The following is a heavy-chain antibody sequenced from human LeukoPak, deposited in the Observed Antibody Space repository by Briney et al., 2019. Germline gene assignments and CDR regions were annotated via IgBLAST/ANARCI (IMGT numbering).Heavy chain of an antibody. V-gene: IGHV1-46*01. CDR3: AREEYRGYFHY. CDR2: INPTGTGT. CDR1: GYTFTNYY. Sequence: ASVKVSCKASGYTFTNYYMHWVRQAPGQGLEWMGLINPTGTGTNYAQKFRGRVTMTRDTSTTTVYMELSSLTSEDTAVYYCAREEYRGYFHYWGQGTLVTVSS. D-gene: IGHD2-21*01. J-gene: IGHJ4*02.